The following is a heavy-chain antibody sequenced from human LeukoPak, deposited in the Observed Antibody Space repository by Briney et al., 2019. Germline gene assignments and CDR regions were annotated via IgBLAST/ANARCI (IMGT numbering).Heavy chain of an antibody. J-gene: IGHJ3*02. CDR1: GYTLTELS. CDR2: FDPEVGET. D-gene: IGHD3-9*01. CDR3: ATKWMNFDWLLSVAFDI. Sequence: ASVKVSCKVSGYTLTELSMHWVRQAPGKGLEWMGGFDPEVGETIYAQKFQGRVTMTEDTSTDTAYMELSSLRSEDTAVYYCATKWMNFDWLLSVAFDIWGQGTVVTVSS. V-gene: IGHV1-24*01.